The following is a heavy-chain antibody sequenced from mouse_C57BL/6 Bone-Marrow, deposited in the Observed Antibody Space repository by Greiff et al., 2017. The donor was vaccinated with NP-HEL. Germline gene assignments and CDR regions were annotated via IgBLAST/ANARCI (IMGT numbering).Heavy chain of an antibody. CDR2: INPNNGGT. CDR1: GYTFTDYY. D-gene: IGHD1-1*01. J-gene: IGHJ2*01. V-gene: IGHV1-26*01. Sequence: VQLQQSGPELVKPGASVKISCKASGYTFTDYYMNWVKQSHGKSLEWIGDINPNNGGTSYNQKFKGKATLTVDKSSSTAYMELRRLTSEDSAVYYCARSALYYYGRDYWGQGTTLTVSS. CDR3: ARSALYYYGRDY.